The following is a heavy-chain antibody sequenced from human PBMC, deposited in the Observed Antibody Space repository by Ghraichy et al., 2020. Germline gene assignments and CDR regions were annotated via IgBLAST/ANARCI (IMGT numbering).Heavy chain of an antibody. CDR1: GYTLTELS. D-gene: IGHD3-22*01. CDR2: FDPEDGET. CDR3: ATVPAGYDSSGYVAY. V-gene: IGHV1-24*01. Sequence: ASVKVSCKVSGYTLTELSMHWVRQAPGKGLEWMGGFDPEDGETIYAQKFQGRVTMTEDTSTDTAYMELSSLRSEDTAVYYCATVPAGYDSSGYVAYWGQGTLVTVSS. J-gene: IGHJ4*02.